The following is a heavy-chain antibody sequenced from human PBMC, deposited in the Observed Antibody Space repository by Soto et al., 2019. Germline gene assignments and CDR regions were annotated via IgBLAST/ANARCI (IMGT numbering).Heavy chain of an antibody. V-gene: IGHV4-30-4*01. D-gene: IGHD5-18*01. CDR2: IYYSGST. CDR1: GGSISSGDYY. J-gene: IGHJ4*02. CDR3: ASLPIFYSYGYVGDY. Sequence: QVQLQESGPGLVKPSQTLSLTCTVSGGSISSGDYYWSWIRQPPGKGLEWIGYIYYSGSTYYNPSLKSRVTLSVDTSKNQFSLKLSSVTAADTAVYYCASLPIFYSYGYVGDYWGQGTLVTVSS.